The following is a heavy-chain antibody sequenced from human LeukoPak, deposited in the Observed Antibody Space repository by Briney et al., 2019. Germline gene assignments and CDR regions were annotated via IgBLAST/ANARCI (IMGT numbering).Heavy chain of an antibody. CDR2: ISIYTGNT. J-gene: IGHJ4*02. CDR1: GYTFTSYG. D-gene: IGHD2-21*02. V-gene: IGHV1-18*04. CDR3: ARVRGTALTAYPGYFDY. Sequence: ASVKVSCKASGYTFTSYGISWVRQAPGQGLEWMGWISIYTGNTKYGEKFQGRATMIRDTSTSTAYMEVRSLRSDDTAVYYCARVRGTALTAYPGYFDYWGQGTLVTVSS.